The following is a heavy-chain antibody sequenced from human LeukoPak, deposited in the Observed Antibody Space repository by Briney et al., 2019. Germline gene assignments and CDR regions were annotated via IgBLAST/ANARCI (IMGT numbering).Heavy chain of an antibody. J-gene: IGHJ4*02. D-gene: IGHD5-12*01. CDR3: VRDSPGYGAYDFD. V-gene: IGHV3-7*01. CDR2: IKEDGSAK. Sequence: GGSLRLSCAASGFTFSSYWMSWVRQAPGKGLEWVANIKEDGSAKYYVDSVKGRFTISRDNAKNSLYLQMNNLSAEDTAVYYCVRDSPGYGAYDFDWGQGALVTVSS. CDR1: GFTFSSYW.